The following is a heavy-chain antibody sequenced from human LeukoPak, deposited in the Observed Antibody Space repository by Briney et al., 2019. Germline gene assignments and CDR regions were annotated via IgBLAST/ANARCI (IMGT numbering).Heavy chain of an antibody. J-gene: IGHJ3*02. CDR2: IYYSGST. D-gene: IGHD6-13*01. Sequence: PSETLSLTCTVSGGSISGYYWSWIRQPPGKGLEWIGYIYYSGSTNYNPSLKSRVTISVDTSKNQFSLKLSSVTAADTAVYYCARHRIAAADAFDIWGQGTMVTVSS. CDR3: ARHRIAAADAFDI. CDR1: GGSISGYY. V-gene: IGHV4-59*08.